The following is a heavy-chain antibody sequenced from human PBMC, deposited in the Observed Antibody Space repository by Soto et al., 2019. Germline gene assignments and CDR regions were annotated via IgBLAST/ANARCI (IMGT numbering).Heavy chain of an antibody. V-gene: IGHV3-23*01. Sequence: LRLSCAASGFTFSSYAMSWVRQAPGKGLEWVSAISGSGGSTYYADSVKGRFTISRDNSKNTLYLQMNSLRAEDTAVYYCAKGGSSSCYTFLDYWGQGTLVTVSS. CDR2: ISGSGGST. CDR3: AKGGSSSCYTFLDY. CDR1: GFTFSSYA. J-gene: IGHJ4*02. D-gene: IGHD6-13*01.